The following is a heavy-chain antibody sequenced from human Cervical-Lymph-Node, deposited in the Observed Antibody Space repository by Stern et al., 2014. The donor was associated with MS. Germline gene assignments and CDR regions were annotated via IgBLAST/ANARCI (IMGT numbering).Heavy chain of an antibody. CDR2: IYTSGST. J-gene: IGHJ3*02. Sequence: LQLVESGPGLVKPSETLSLTCTVSGGSISSYYWSWIRQPAGKGLEWIGRIYTSGSTNYNPSLKSRVTMPVATSKNKFSLTLSSVTAADTAVYYCARVFSVGSDAFDIWGQGTMVTVSS. CDR3: ARVFSVGSDAFDI. V-gene: IGHV4-4*07. CDR1: GGSISSYY. D-gene: IGHD3-10*01.